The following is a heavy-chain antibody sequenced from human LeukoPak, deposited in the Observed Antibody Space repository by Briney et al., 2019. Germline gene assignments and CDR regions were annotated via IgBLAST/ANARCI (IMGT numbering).Heavy chain of an antibody. D-gene: IGHD5-18*01. CDR1: GFTCSSYS. CDR2: ISSSSSTI. V-gene: IGHV3-48*04. CDR3: ARVEGTAMAYFDY. Sequence: GGSLRLSCAASGFTCSSYSMNWVRQAPGKGLEWVSYISSSSSTIYYADSVKGRFTISRDNAKNSLYLQMNSLRAEDTAVYYCARVEGTAMAYFDYWGQGTLVTVSS. J-gene: IGHJ4*02.